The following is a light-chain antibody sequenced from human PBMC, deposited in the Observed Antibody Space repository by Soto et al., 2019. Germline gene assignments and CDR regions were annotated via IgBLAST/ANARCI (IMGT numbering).Light chain of an antibody. CDR1: SSNIGRNT. V-gene: IGLV1-44*01. Sequence: QSVLTQPPSASGTPGQRVTISCSGSSSNIGRNTVNWYQQLPGTAPKVLIYSNNQRPSGVPDRLSGSKSGTSASLAISGLQSADEADYYCAAWDDSLNAVVFGGGTKLTVL. CDR3: AAWDDSLNAVV. CDR2: SNN. J-gene: IGLJ2*01.